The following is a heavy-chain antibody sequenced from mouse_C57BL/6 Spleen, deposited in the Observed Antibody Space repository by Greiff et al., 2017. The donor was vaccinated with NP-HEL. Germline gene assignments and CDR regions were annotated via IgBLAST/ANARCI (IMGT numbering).Heavy chain of an antibody. D-gene: IGHD1-1*01. J-gene: IGHJ2*01. V-gene: IGHV5-4*01. CDR3: ARAGVLRNYFDY. CDR1: GFTFSSYA. Sequence: EVQLVESGGGLVKPGGSLKLSCAASGFTFSSYAMSWVRQTPEKRLEWVATISDGGSYTYYPDNVKGRFTISRDNAKNNLYLQMSHLKSEDTAMYYCARAGVLRNYFDYWGQGTTLTVSS. CDR2: ISDGGSYT.